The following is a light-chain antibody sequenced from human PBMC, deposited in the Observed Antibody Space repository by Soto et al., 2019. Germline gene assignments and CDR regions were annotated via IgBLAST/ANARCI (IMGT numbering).Light chain of an antibody. J-gene: IGKJ1*01. Sequence: ERVMTQSPATLSVSPGERATLSCRASQSVRSYLAWYQQKPGQAPRLLIYGTSTRATAIPARFSGSGSGTEFTLTISSLQSEDFAVYYCQQYANWPPTFGQGTKVDNK. CDR3: QQYANWPPT. CDR2: GTS. V-gene: IGKV3-15*01. CDR1: QSVRSY.